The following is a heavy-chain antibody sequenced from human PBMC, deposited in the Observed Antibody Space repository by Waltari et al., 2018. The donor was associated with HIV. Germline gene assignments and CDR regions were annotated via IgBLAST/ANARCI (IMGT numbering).Heavy chain of an antibody. CDR3: ARGLGHYYGSGRGWDY. J-gene: IGHJ4*02. V-gene: IGHV1-69*01. CDR2: IIPIFGTA. D-gene: IGHD3-10*01. Sequence: APGQGLEWMGGIIPIFGTANYAQKFQGRVTITADESTSTAYMELSSLRSEDTAVYYCARGLGHYYGSGRGWDYWGQGTLVTVSS.